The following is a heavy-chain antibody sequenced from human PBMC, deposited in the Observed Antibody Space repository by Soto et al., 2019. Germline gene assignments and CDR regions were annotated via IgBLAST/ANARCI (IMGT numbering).Heavy chain of an antibody. CDR1: GFTFSSYA. D-gene: IGHD6-19*01. CDR2: ISYDGSNK. CDR3: ARAVAGTMNYYYYGMDV. V-gene: IGHV3-30-3*01. J-gene: IGHJ6*02. Sequence: SLRLSCAASGFTFSSYAMHWVRQAPGKGLEWVAVISYDGSNKYYADSVKGRFTISRDNSKNTLYLQMNSLRAEDTAVYYCARAVAGTMNYYYYGMDVWGQGTTVTVSS.